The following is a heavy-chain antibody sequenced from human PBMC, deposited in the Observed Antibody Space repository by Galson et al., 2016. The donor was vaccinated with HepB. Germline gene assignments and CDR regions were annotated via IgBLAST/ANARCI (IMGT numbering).Heavy chain of an antibody. CDR2: INPNSGGT. J-gene: IGHJ3*01. CDR3: XXDRFRXSYLAGAFXX. D-gene: IGHD1-26*01. CDR1: XXXFTDYX. V-gene: IGHV1-2*02. Sequence: KVXXXASXXXFTDYXXXWVRXAPGQGLEWMGWINPNSGGTNYAQKFQGRVTMTRATSISTAYMELSRLRSDDTXXYYSXXDRFRXSYLAGAFXXWGQGTMVTVS.